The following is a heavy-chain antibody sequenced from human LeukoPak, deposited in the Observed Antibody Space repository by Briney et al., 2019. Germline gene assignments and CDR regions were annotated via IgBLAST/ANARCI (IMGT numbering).Heavy chain of an antibody. CDR1: GGSFSGYY. V-gene: IGHV4-34*01. CDR3: ARQSRGIFDY. J-gene: IGHJ4*02. D-gene: IGHD6-13*01. CDR2: INHSGST. Sequence: SETLSLTCAVYGGSFSGYYWSWIRQPPGKGLEWIGEINHSGSTNYNPSLKSRVTISVDTSKNQFSLKLSSVTAADTAVYYCARQSRGIFDYWGQGTLVTVSS.